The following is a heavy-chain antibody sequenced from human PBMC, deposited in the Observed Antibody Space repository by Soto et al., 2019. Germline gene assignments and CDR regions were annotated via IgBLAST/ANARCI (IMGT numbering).Heavy chain of an antibody. CDR2: ISSNGGST. J-gene: IGHJ6*02. CDR1: GFTFSSYA. V-gene: IGHV3-64*04. D-gene: IGHD2-8*01. CDR3: VRDGASLINLFFGMDV. Sequence: GGSLRLSCSASGFTFSSYAMHWVRQAPGKGLEYVSAISSNGGSTYYADSVKGRFTISRDNSKNTLYLQMNSLGAEDTAVYYCVRDGASLINLFFGMDVWGQGTTVTVSS.